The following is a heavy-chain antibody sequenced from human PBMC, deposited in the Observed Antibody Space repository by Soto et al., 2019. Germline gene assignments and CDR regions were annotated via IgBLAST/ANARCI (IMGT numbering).Heavy chain of an antibody. J-gene: IGHJ3*02. D-gene: IGHD3-16*02. V-gene: IGHV1-8*01. CDR2: MNPNSGNT. CDR3: ARGDDIFMITFGGVIAAHDAFDI. CDR1: GYTFTSYD. Sequence: GASVKVSCKASGYTFTSYDINWVRQATGQGLEWMGWMNPNSGNTGYAQKFQGRVTMTRNTSISTAYMELSSLRSEDTAVYYCARGDDIFMITFGGVIAAHDAFDIWGQGTMVTVSS.